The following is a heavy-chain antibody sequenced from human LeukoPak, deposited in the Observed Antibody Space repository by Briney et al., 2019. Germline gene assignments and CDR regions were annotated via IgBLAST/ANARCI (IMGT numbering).Heavy chain of an antibody. CDR2: IYHSGIT. J-gene: IGHJ4*02. V-gene: IGHV4-39*01. CDR3: ARATSGTYWYFDY. D-gene: IGHD1-26*01. Sequence: PSETLSLTCTVSGGSISSSSYYWGWIRQPPGRGLEWIGSIYHSGITYYNPSLKSRVTIFVDTSQNQFSLRLSSVTAADTAVYYCARATSGTYWYFDYWGQGTLVTVSS. CDR1: GGSISSSSYY.